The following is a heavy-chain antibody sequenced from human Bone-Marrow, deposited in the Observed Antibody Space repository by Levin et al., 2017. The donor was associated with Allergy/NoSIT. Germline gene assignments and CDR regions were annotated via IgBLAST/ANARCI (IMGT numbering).Heavy chain of an antibody. D-gene: IGHD3-3*01. CDR3: AREGFLAGMDV. J-gene: IGHJ6*02. CDR1: GFTFSSYW. Sequence: PGGSLRLSCAASGFTFSSYWMHWVRQAPGKGLVWVSRINSDGSSTSYADSVKGRFTISRDNAKNTLYLQMNSLRAEDTAVYYCAREGFLAGMDVWGQGTTVTVSS. V-gene: IGHV3-74*01. CDR2: INSDGSST.